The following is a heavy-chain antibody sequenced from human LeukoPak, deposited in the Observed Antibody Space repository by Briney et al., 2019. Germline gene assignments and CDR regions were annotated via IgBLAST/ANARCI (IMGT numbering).Heavy chain of an antibody. CDR1: GFTFDDCA. Sequence: TGGSLGLSCAASGFTFDDCAMHWVRQAPGKGLEWVSSISWNSGTIGYADSVKGRFTISRDNAENSLYLQMNSLRAEDTALYYCAKDVLGASFYYFDYWGQGTLVTVSS. D-gene: IGHD1-26*01. CDR3: AKDVLGASFYYFDY. J-gene: IGHJ4*02. CDR2: ISWNSGTI. V-gene: IGHV3-9*01.